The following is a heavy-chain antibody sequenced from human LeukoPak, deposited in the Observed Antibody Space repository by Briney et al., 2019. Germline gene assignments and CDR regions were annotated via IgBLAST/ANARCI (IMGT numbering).Heavy chain of an antibody. CDR3: AKDLAPGGYHHYMDV. D-gene: IGHD3-10*01. CDR2: ISWNSAVI. Sequence: GRSLRLSCAASGFTFDDYAMPWVRQAPGKGLEWVSCISWNSAVIGYADSVKGRFTISRDNAKNSLHLQMNSLREEDTALYYCAKDLAPGGYHHYMDVWGKGTTVTVSS. CDR1: GFTFDDYA. V-gene: IGHV3-9*01. J-gene: IGHJ6*03.